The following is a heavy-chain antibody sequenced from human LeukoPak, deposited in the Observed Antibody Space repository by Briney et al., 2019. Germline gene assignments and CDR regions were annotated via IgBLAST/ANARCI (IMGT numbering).Heavy chain of an antibody. Sequence: ASVKVSCKASGYTFTSFGISWVRQAPGQGLEWMGWISAYNGNTNYAQKLQGRVTMTTDTSTSTAYMELRSLRSDDTAVYYCARDRPSYYAPDYYFDYWGQGTLVTVSS. J-gene: IGHJ4*02. V-gene: IGHV1-18*01. CDR3: ARDRPSYYAPDYYFDY. D-gene: IGHD3-10*01. CDR2: ISAYNGNT. CDR1: GYTFTSFG.